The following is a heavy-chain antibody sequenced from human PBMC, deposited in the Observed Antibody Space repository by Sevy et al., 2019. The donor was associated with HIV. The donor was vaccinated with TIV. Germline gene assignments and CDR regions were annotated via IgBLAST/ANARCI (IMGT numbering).Heavy chain of an antibody. CDR1: GYTFTSYG. CDR2: TSAYNGNT. D-gene: IGHD3-10*01. V-gene: IGHV1-18*01. Sequence: ASVKVSCKASGYTFTSYGISWVRQAPGQGLEWMGWTSAYNGNTNYAQKLQGRVTMTTDTSTSTAYMELRSLRSDDTAVYYCARDSLYYYGSGCIDYWGQGTLVTVSS. CDR3: ARDSLYYYGSGCIDY. J-gene: IGHJ4*02.